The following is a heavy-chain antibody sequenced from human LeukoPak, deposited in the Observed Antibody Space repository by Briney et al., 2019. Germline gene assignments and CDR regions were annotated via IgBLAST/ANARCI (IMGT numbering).Heavy chain of an antibody. CDR2: INPDGNEK. Sequence: GGSLRLSCAASGLPFTDFWMNWVRLAPGRGLEWLANINPDGNEKYYVDSVKGRFAMSRDNAKNEVYLEMNSLRAEDTGVYYCSGRDSSRSPRAYWGQGTLVSASS. CDR3: SGRDSSRSPRAY. J-gene: IGHJ4*02. CDR1: GLPFTDFW. V-gene: IGHV3-7*01. D-gene: IGHD6-13*01.